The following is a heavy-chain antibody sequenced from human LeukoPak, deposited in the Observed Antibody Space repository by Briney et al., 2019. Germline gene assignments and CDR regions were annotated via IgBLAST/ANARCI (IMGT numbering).Heavy chain of an antibody. CDR2: INHSGST. D-gene: IGHD4-11*01. Sequence: PPETLSLTCAVYGGSFSGYYWSWIRQPPGKGLEWIGEINHSGSTNYNPSLKSRVTISVDTSKNQFSLKLSSVTAADTAVYYCARGSGRLQYYYYYYMDVWGKGTTVTVSS. J-gene: IGHJ6*03. CDR3: ARGSGRLQYYYYYYMDV. V-gene: IGHV4-34*01. CDR1: GGSFSGYY.